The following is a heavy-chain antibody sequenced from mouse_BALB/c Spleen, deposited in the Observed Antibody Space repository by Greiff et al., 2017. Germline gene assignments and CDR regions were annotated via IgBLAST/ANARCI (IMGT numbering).Heavy chain of an antibody. CDR3: ARGSAGDGAYAMDY. D-gene: IGHD3-1*01. Sequence: VQLQQSGPQLVRPGASVKISCKASGYSFTSYWMHWVKQRPGQGLEWIGMIDPSDSETRLNQKFKDKATLTVDKSSSTAYMQLSSPTSEDSAVYYCARGSAGDGAYAMDYWGQGTSVTVSS. V-gene: IGHV1S126*01. J-gene: IGHJ4*01. CDR2: IDPSDSET. CDR1: GYSFTSYW.